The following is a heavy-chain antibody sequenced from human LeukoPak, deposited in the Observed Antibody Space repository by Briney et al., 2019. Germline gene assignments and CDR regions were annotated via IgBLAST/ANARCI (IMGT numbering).Heavy chain of an antibody. V-gene: IGHV4-61*02. CDR1: GGSISSGSYY. CDR3: ARGFGVDSSGWYGGFDY. J-gene: IGHJ4*02. CDR2: IYTSGGT. Sequence: PSQTLSLTCTVSGGSISSGSYYWSWIRQPAGKGLEWIGRIYTSGGTNYNPSLKRRFTISVDTSKNQFSLKLSSVTAADTAVYYCARGFGVDSSGWYGGFDYWGQGTLVTVSS. D-gene: IGHD6-19*01.